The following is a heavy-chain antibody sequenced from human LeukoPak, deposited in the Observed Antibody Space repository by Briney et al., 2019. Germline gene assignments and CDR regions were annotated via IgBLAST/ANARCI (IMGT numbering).Heavy chain of an antibody. CDR2: MYTGGTT. CDR3: AKDEVTSGGGLAS. J-gene: IGHJ4*02. V-gene: IGHV3-53*01. Sequence: TGGSLRLSCAASGFTVSGTHMSWVRQPPGKGLEWVSAMYTGGTTYYADSVPGRFTISRDTSKNTLYLHINIVRVEDTPVYYCAKDEVTSGGGLASWGQGTLVTVSS. D-gene: IGHD3-16*01. CDR1: GFTVSGTH.